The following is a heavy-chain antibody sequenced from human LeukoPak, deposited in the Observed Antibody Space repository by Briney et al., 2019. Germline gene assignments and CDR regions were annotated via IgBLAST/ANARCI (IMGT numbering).Heavy chain of an antibody. CDR3: AKGKRLRFLEWALPYYMDV. CDR1: GFTFSSYA. J-gene: IGHJ6*03. V-gene: IGHV3-23*01. Sequence: GGSLRLSCAASGFTFSSYAMSWVRQAPGKGLEWVSAISGSGGSTYYADSVKGRFTISRDNSKNTLHLQMNSLRAEDTAVYYCAKGKRLRFLEWALPYYMDVWGKGTTVTVSS. CDR2: ISGSGGST. D-gene: IGHD3-3*01.